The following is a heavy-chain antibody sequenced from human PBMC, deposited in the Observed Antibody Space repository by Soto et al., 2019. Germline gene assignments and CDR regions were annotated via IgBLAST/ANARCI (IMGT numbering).Heavy chain of an antibody. V-gene: IGHV1-69*13. CDR2: IIPVFGLV. CDR1: GGTPSNSA. D-gene: IGHD3-22*01. Sequence: SVKVSCKASGGTPSNSAISWVRQAPGQGLEWMGGIIPVFGLVKYARNFQGRVTITADESTNTAYMELSSLRPEDTAVYYCAGGRIVVVGSRAYYGMDVWGQGTTVTVSS. J-gene: IGHJ6*02. CDR3: AGGRIVVVGSRAYYGMDV.